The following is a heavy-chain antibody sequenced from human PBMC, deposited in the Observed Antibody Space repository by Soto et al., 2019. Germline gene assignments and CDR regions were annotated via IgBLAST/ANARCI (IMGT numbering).Heavy chain of an antibody. CDR1: GGSINNYY. V-gene: IGHV4-59*01. D-gene: IGHD1-7*01. J-gene: IGHJ4*02. CDR2: MYYFGTY. CDR3: ARGNYYLDF. Sequence: PSETLSLTCTVSGGSINNYYWSWIRQPPGRTMEWIGFMYYFGTYNYNPSLKSRLTMSVDTSKNRFSLQLSSVTEADTAVYYCARGNYYLDFWGQGTLVTVSS.